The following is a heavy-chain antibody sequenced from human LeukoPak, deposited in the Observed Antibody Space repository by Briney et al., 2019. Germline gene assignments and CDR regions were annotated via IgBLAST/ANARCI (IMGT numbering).Heavy chain of an antibody. V-gene: IGHV4-39*01. CDR1: GGAISGRRDY. CDR2: IYYSGST. D-gene: IGHD3-16*01. J-gene: IGHJ3*02. CDR3: ARNVRRGEPGGAFYI. Sequence: SETLSLTCTVSGGAISGRRDYWGWIRQPPGKGLEWIASIYYSGSTHYNPSLKSRVTISVDTSRNQFSLELRIATAADSAIYYCARNVRRGEPGGAFYIWGQGTMVTVSS.